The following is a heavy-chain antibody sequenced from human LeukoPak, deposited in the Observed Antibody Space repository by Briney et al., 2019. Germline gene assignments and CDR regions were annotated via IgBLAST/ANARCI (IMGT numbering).Heavy chain of an antibody. CDR2: FYTSGST. Sequence: SETLSLTCAVYGGSFSGYYWTWIRQPPGKGLEWIGRFYTSGSTNYNPSLKSRVTISVDTSKNQFSLKLSSVTAADTAVYYCARGIAARFIYYYYYMDVWGKGTTVTVSS. V-gene: IGHV4-34*01. CDR1: GGSFSGYY. D-gene: IGHD6-6*01. CDR3: ARGIAARFIYYYYYMDV. J-gene: IGHJ6*03.